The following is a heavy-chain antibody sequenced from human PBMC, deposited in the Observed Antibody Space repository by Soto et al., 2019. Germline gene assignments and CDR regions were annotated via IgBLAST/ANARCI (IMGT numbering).Heavy chain of an antibody. CDR1: GDSVSSNSAA. D-gene: IGHD6-13*01. Sequence: SQTLSLTCAISGDSVSSNSAAWNWIRQSPSRGLEWLGRTYYRSKWYNDYAVSVKSRITINPDTSKNQFSLQLNSVTPEDTAVYYCARTYGYSSSWYQTTYYYYYYMDVWGKGTTVTVSS. CDR2: TYYRSKWYN. CDR3: ARTYGYSSSWYQTTYYYYYYMDV. V-gene: IGHV6-1*01. J-gene: IGHJ6*03.